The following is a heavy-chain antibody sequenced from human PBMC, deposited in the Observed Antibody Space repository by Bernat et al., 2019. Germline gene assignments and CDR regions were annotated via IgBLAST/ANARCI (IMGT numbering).Heavy chain of an antibody. D-gene: IGHD5-18*01. V-gene: IGHV3-15*07. J-gene: IGHJ4*02. CDR1: GFTFSNAW. Sequence: EVQLVESGGGLVKPGGSLRLSCAASGFTFSNAWMNWVRQAPGKGLEWVGRIKSKTDGGTTDYAAPVKGRFTISRDDSKNTLYLQMNSLRAEDTAVYFCVKVEGRYGTFDYWGQGTLVTVSS. CDR3: VKVEGRYGTFDY. CDR2: IKSKTDGGTT.